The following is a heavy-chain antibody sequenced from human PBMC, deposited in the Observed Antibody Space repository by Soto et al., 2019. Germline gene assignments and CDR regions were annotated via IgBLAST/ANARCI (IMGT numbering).Heavy chain of an antibody. CDR2: ISGSGGST. V-gene: IGHV3-23*01. CDR3: AKTAFNWYFDL. Sequence: PGGSLRLSCAASGFTFTTYAMSWVRQAPGKGLEWVSTISGSGGSTSYADSVKGRFTISRDNSRNTLYLQMNSLRAEDTAIYFCAKTAFNWYFDLWGRGTPVTVSS. CDR1: GFTFTTYA. J-gene: IGHJ2*01.